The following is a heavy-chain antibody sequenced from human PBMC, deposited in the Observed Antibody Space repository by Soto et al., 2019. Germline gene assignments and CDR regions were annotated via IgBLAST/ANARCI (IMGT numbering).Heavy chain of an antibody. J-gene: IGHJ4*02. V-gene: IGHV4-59*01. CDR2: IYDSGSP. Sequence: SETLSLTCTISGGSISVYYWSWIRQSPGQGLEWIGYIYDSGSPYYNPSLKTRVTISSDTSKNQISLKLTSATAADTAVYFCARGVGSSPPRYWGRGTLVTVSS. CDR3: ARGVGSSPPRY. CDR1: GGSISVYY. D-gene: IGHD3-9*01.